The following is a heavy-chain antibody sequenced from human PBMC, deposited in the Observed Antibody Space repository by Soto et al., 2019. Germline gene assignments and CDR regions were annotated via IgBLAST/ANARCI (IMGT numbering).Heavy chain of an antibody. J-gene: IGHJ6*02. CDR3: ARTYYDFWSGKDGMDV. CDR2: INHSGST. Sequence: SETLSLTXAVYGGSFSGYYWSWIRQPPGKGLEWIGEINHSGSTNYNPSLKSRVTISVDTSKNQFSLKLSSVTAADTAVYYCARTYYDFWSGKDGMDVWGQGTTVTVSS. V-gene: IGHV4-34*01. CDR1: GGSFSGYY. D-gene: IGHD3-3*01.